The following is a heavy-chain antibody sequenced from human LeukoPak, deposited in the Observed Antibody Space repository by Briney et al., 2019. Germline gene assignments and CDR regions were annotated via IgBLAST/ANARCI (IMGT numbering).Heavy chain of an antibody. D-gene: IGHD3-22*01. J-gene: IGHJ3*02. CDR1: GFTFDDYA. CDR2: ISWNSGSI. CDR3: AKGRYDSSGYNDAFDI. V-gene: IGHV3-9*01. Sequence: GGSLRLSCAASGFTFDDYAMHWVRQALGKGLEWVSGISWNSGSIGYADSVKGRFTISRDNAKNSLYLQMNSLRAEDTALYYCAKGRYDSSGYNDAFDIWGQGTMVTVSS.